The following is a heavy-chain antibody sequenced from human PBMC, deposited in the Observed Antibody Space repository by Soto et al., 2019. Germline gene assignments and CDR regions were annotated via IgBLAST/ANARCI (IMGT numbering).Heavy chain of an antibody. V-gene: IGHV4-34*01. J-gene: IGHJ4*02. CDR1: GGSFSGYY. CDR3: AREVGYYSAARRNLYFDY. CDR2: INHTGDT. D-gene: IGHD2-15*01. Sequence: SETLSLTCAVSGGSFSGYYWSWVRQTPGKGLEWIGDINHTGDTNYNPSLKSRIMISVDTAKTQFSLNVTSVTAADTAVYYCAREVGYYSAARRNLYFDYWGPGTLVTVSS.